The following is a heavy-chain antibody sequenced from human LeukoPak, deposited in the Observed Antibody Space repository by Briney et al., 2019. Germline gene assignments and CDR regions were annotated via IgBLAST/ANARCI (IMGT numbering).Heavy chain of an antibody. CDR3: ARDQGGATGY. V-gene: IGHV3-48*01. D-gene: IGHD1-26*01. CDR1: GFTFSSYS. J-gene: IGHJ4*02. Sequence: GGSLRPSCAASGFTFSSYSMNWVRQAPGEGLEWVSYISSLSGTRYYADSVKGRFTISRDNAKNSLYLQMDSLRAEDTAVYYCARDQGGATGYWGQGTLVTVSS. CDR2: ISSLSGTR.